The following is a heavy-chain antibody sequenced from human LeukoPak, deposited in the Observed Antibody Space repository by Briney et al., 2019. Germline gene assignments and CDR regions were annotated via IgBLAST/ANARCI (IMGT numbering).Heavy chain of an antibody. J-gene: IGHJ1*01. CDR1: GGTFSRYA. CDR3: ARDAAILDSSGYYCLW. Sequence: SAKVSRKASGGTFSRYAISWVPQVPGQGLEWMGGIIPIFGPANYAQKFQRRVTITADESTSTAYMELSSLRSEDTAVYYCARDAAILDSSGYYCLWWGQGTLVTVSS. CDR2: IIPIFGPA. D-gene: IGHD3-22*01. V-gene: IGHV1-69*13.